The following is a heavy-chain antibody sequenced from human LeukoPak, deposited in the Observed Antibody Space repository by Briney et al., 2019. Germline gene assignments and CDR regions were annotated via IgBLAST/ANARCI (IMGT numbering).Heavy chain of an antibody. D-gene: IGHD3-16*01. CDR3: ARDGGGWLDP. J-gene: IGHJ5*02. CDR2: INPTSGST. CDR1: GYTAIDYY. Sequence: ASVKVSCKASGYTAIDYYMHWVRQAPGQGLEWMGMINPTSGSTDYAQTFQGRVTMTRDTPTSVFYMETNGLTSDDTAVYYCARDGGGWLDPWGQGTLVTVSS. V-gene: IGHV1-46*01.